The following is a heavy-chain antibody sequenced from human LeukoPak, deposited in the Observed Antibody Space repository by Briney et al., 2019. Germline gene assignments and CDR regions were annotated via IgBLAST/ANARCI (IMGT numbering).Heavy chain of an antibody. V-gene: IGHV3-30-3*01. CDR2: ISYDGSNK. CDR1: GFTFSSYA. J-gene: IGHJ3*02. CDR3: AREYYDILTGYFLAAFDI. Sequence: PGGSLRLSCAASGFTFSSYAMHWVRQAPGKGLEWVAVISYDGSNKHYADSVKGRFTISRDNSKNTLYLQMNSLRAEDTAMYYCAREYYDILTGYFLAAFDIWGQGTMVTVSS. D-gene: IGHD3-9*01.